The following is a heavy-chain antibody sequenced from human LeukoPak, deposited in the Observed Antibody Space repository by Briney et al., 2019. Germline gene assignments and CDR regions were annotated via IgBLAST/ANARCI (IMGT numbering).Heavy chain of an antibody. Sequence: GGSLSLSCAASGSTFSSFSMTWVRQAPGKGLEWVSSISSSSSYIYYADSVKGRFTITRENAKNSLYLQINSCEAVEAVVYLGARELIGSFGYWGQGTLVTVSS. CDR3: ARELIGSFGY. J-gene: IGHJ4*02. CDR1: GSTFSSFS. V-gene: IGHV3-21*01. CDR2: ISSSSSYI. D-gene: IGHD1-26*01.